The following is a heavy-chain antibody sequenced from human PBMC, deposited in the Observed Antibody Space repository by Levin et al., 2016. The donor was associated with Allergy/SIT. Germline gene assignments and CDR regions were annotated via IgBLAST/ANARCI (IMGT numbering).Heavy chain of an antibody. CDR2: IYYSGST. CDR3: ARLGYDGVMVSHFDY. J-gene: IGHJ4*02. D-gene: IGHD5-12*01. CDR1: GGSISSYY. V-gene: IGHV4-59*01. Sequence: SETLSLTCTVSGGSISSYYWSWIRQPPGKGLEWIGYIYYSGSTNYNPSLKSRVTISVDTSKNQFSLKLSSVTAADTAVYYCARLGYDGVMVSHFDYWGQGTLVTVSS.